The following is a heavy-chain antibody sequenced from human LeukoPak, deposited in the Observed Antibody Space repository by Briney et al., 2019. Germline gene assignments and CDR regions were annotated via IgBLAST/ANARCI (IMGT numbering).Heavy chain of an antibody. CDR1: GFTFSSYA. J-gene: IGHJ4*02. V-gene: IGHV3-30*01. Sequence: PGGSLRLSCAASGFTFSSYAMHWVRQAPGKGLEWVAVISYDGSNKYYADSVKGRFTISRDNSKNTLYLQMNSLRAEDTAVYYCARRGGSSSRRSPIDYWGQGTLVTVSS. CDR2: ISYDGSNK. D-gene: IGHD6-6*01. CDR3: ARRGGSSSRRSPIDY.